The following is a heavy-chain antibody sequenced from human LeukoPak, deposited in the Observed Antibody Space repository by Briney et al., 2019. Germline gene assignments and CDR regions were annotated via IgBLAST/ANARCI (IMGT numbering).Heavy chain of an antibody. CDR1: EFTFSNYW. CDR2: IKQDGSET. J-gene: IGHJ5*02. V-gene: IGHV3-7*01. D-gene: IGHD2-2*01. CDR3: GSEGVNCGSSSCLGDR. Sequence: PGGSLRLSCAASEFTFSNYWMSWVRQAPGKGLEWVADIKQDGSETFYVDSVKGRFAISRDNAKKVLYLQMNNLRAEDTAVYYWGSEGVNCGSSSCLGDRLGQGTLVTGSS.